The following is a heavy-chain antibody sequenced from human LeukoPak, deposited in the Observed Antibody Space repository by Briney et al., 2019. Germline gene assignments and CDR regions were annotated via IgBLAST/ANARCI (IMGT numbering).Heavy chain of an antibody. J-gene: IGHJ6*02. CDR3: ARFVDYGDYRDYYYGMDV. Sequence: SETLSLTCTVSGGSISSYYWSWIRQPAGKGLEWIGRIYTSGSTNYNPSLKSRVTISVDTSKNQFSLKLSSVTAADTAVYYCARFVDYGDYRDYYYGMDVWGQGTTVTVSS. CDR1: GGSISSYY. D-gene: IGHD4-17*01. CDR2: IYTSGST. V-gene: IGHV4-4*07.